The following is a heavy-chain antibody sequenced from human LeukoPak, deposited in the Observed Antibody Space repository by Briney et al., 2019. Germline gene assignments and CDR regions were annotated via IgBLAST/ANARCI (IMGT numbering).Heavy chain of an antibody. Sequence: SETLSLTCTVSGGSINSHYWSWIRQSPGKGLEWIGDIYYSGSTKYNPSLKSRVTISVDTPKNHLSLRLTSVLAADTAIYYCVRRDNTGWNHFGCWGQGILVTVSS. CDR1: GGSINSHY. J-gene: IGHJ4*02. CDR3: VRRDNTGWNHFGC. V-gene: IGHV4-59*08. CDR2: IYYSGST. D-gene: IGHD1-1*01.